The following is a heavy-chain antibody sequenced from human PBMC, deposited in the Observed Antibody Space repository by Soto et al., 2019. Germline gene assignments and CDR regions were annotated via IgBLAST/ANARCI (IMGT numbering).Heavy chain of an antibody. CDR2: INDGNDNT. CDR3: ARVGQNYYGMDV. D-gene: IGHD3-3*01. CDR1: GYTFTTYV. V-gene: IGHV1-3*01. J-gene: IGHJ6*02. Sequence: QVQLVQSGAEVKKPGASVKVSCEASGYTFTTYVMHWVRQAPGQRLEWMGWINDGNDNTKYSQKFQGRVTITRDTSGSTVYMELSSLSSEDTAVYYCARVGQNYYGMDVWGQGTTVTVSS.